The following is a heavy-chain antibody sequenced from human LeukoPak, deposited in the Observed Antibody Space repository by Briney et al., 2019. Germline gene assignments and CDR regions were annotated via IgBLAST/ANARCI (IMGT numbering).Heavy chain of an antibody. CDR3: ARDVAVAGTHFDY. CDR1: GFTFSDYY. D-gene: IGHD6-19*01. Sequence: GGSLRLSCAASGFTFSDYYMSWIRQAPGKGLEWVSYISSSGSPISYADSVKGRFTISRDNAKNSLYLQMNSLRAEDTAVYYCARDVAVAGTHFDYWGQGTLVTVSS. CDR2: ISSSGSPI. J-gene: IGHJ4*02. V-gene: IGHV3-11*04.